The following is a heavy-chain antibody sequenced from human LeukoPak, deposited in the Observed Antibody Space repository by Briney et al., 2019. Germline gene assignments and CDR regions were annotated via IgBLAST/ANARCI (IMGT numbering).Heavy chain of an antibody. CDR2: INNSSSYI. J-gene: IGHJ6*02. Sequence: PGGSLRLSCAASGFTFSSYSMNWVRQAPGKGLEWVSSINNSSSYIYYADSVKGRFTTARDNAKNSVYLQMNSRRDEETAVYYCARVDDQGSGYDGIQLWFYYYYGMDVWGQGTTVTVSS. V-gene: IGHV3-21*01. D-gene: IGHD5-18*01. CDR1: GFTFSSYS. CDR3: ARVDDQGSGYDGIQLWFYYYYGMDV.